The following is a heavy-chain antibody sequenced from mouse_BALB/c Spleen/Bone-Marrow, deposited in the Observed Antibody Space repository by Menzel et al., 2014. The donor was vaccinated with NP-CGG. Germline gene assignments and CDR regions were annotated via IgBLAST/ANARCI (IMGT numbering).Heavy chain of an antibody. Sequence: VRQRPGQGLAWIGMIDPSDSETHYNQMFKDKASLTVDKSSSTAYMQLSSLTSEDSAVYYCARNWAFDYWGQGTTLTVSS. D-gene: IGHD4-1*01. J-gene: IGHJ2*01. CDR3: ARNWAFDY. V-gene: IGHV1-61*01. CDR2: IDPSDSET.